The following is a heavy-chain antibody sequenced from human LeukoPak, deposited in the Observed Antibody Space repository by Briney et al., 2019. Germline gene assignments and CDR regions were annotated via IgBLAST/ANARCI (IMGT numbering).Heavy chain of an antibody. CDR2: ISDAGIDK. Sequence: PGRSLRLSCAASGFSLSNYGMHWVRQAPGKGREWVTLISDAGIDKYYADSAKGRFTISRDISKNTLYLQMNRLRAEDTAVYYCARDGANYDVDYWGQGTLVTVS. V-gene: IGHV3-33*05. D-gene: IGHD3-3*01. J-gene: IGHJ4*02. CDR1: GFSLSNYG. CDR3: ARDGANYDVDY.